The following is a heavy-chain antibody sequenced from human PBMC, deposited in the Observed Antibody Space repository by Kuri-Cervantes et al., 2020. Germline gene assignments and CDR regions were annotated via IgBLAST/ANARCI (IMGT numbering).Heavy chain of an antibody. CDR1: GGSFSGYY. CDR2: INHSGST. CDR3: ARVAARRFFDY. J-gene: IGHJ4*02. V-gene: IGHV4-34*01. Sequence: SETLSLTCAVYGGSFSGYYWSWIRQPPGKGLEWIGEINHSGSTNYNPSLKSRVTISVDKSKNQFSLKLSSVTAADTAVYYCARVAARRFFDYWGQGTLVTVSS. D-gene: IGHD6-6*01.